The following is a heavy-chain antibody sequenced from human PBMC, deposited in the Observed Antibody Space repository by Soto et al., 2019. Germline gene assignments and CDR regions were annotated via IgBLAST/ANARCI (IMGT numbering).Heavy chain of an antibody. CDR2: IYYSGST. CDR3: ARGKGDSSGYPGPCFDY. V-gene: IGHV4-31*03. CDR1: GGSISSGGYY. Sequence: SETLSLTCTVSGGSISSGGYYWSWIRQHPGKGLEWIGYIYYSGSTYYNPSLKSRVTISVDTSKNQFSLKLSSVTAADTAVYYCARGKGDSSGYPGPCFDYWGQGTLVTVSS. J-gene: IGHJ4*02. D-gene: IGHD3-22*01.